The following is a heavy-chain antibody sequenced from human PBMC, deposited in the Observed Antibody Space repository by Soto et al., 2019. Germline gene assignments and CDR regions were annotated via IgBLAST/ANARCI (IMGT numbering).Heavy chain of an antibody. CDR3: AKGGIGRAPGLEY. J-gene: IGHJ4*02. CDR1: GFPFSSYA. Sequence: EVQVLESGGGLVQPGGSRSLSVEASGFPFSSYAMPWVPQAPGKGLEWISSIRDGGDGSYYADSVKGRFTLSRDNSKNTLSLQMNSLRADDTAVYYRAKGGIGRAPGLEYWGQGTLVTVSS. V-gene: IGHV3-23*01. CDR2: IRDGGDGS. D-gene: IGHD2-21*01.